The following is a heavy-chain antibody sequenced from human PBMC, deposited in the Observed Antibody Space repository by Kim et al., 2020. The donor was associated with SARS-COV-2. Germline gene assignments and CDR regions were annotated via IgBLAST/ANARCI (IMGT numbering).Heavy chain of an antibody. V-gene: IGHV3-43*02. Sequence: GGSLRLSCAASGFTFDDYAMHWVRQAPGKGLEWVSLISGDGGSTYYADSVKGRFTISRDNSKNSLYLQMNSLRTEDTALYYCAKASYKASGWYVEDYWGQGTLVTVSS. J-gene: IGHJ4*02. CDR2: ISGDGGST. D-gene: IGHD6-19*01. CDR1: GFTFDDYA. CDR3: AKASYKASGWYVEDY.